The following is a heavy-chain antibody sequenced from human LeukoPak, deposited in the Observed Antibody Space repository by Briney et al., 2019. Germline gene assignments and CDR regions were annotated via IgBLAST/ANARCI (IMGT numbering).Heavy chain of an antibody. Sequence: ASVTVCCTASGGSFSSYAISWVRQAPGQGLEWMGGIITIFGTANYAQKFQGRVTITTDESTSTAYMELSNLRSEDTAVYYCARLPYCSSTSCYNDYMDVWGKGTTVTVSS. CDR2: IITIFGTA. D-gene: IGHD2-2*02. J-gene: IGHJ6*03. V-gene: IGHV1-69*05. CDR3: ARLPYCSSTSCYNDYMDV. CDR1: GGSFSSYA.